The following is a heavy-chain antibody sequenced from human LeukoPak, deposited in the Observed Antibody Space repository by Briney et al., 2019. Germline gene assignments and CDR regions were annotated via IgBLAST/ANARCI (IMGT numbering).Heavy chain of an antibody. CDR2: MNPNSGNT. CDR3: ARGNVLRFLEWLFSAFDI. V-gene: IGHV1-8*03. Sequence: GASVKVSCKASGYTFTSYDINWVRQATGRGLEWMGWMNPNSGNTGYAQKFQGRVTITRNTSISTAYMELSSLRSEDTAVYYCARGNVLRFLEWLFSAFDIWGQGTMVTVSS. J-gene: IGHJ3*02. D-gene: IGHD3-3*01. CDR1: GYTFTSYD.